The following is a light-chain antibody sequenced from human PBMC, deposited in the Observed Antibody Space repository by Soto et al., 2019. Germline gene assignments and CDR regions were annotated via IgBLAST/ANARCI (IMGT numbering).Light chain of an antibody. CDR3: QDNSTDSRT. CDR2: RAS. V-gene: IGKV1-5*03. CDR1: QAISSF. J-gene: IGKJ1*01. Sequence: DIQMTQSPSTLSASVGDRVSITCRASQAISSFLAWYQQKPGKAPKPLIYRASTLESGVPSRFSGSGSGTEFTLTISSLQPDDFATYYCQDNSTDSRTFGQGTRVEIK.